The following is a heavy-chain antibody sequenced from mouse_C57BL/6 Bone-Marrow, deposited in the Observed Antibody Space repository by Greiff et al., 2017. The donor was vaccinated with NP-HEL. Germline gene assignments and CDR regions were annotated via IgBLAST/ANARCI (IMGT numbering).Heavy chain of an antibody. D-gene: IGHD1-1*01. Sequence: VQLQQSGAELVKPGASVKLSCKASGYTFTSYWMQWVKQRPGQGLEWIGEIDPSDSYTNYNQKFKGKATLTVDTSSSTAYMQLSSLTSEDSAVYYCARWSLYGSSPFAYWGQGTLVTVSA. CDR2: IDPSDSYT. J-gene: IGHJ3*01. CDR3: ARWSLYGSSPFAY. CDR1: GYTFTSYW. V-gene: IGHV1-50*01.